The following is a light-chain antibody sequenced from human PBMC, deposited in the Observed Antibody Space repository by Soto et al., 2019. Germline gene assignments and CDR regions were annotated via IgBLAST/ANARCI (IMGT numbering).Light chain of an antibody. Sequence: QAVVTQPPSASGTPGQRVTISCSGSSSNIGSNYVYWYQQLPGTAPKLLIYSNNQRPSGVPDRFSGSKSGTSASLAISGLQSEDEADYYCASWDDSLNGLVIGGGTKVTVL. CDR1: SSNIGSNY. V-gene: IGLV1-44*01. CDR3: ASWDDSLNGLV. CDR2: SNN. J-gene: IGLJ3*02.